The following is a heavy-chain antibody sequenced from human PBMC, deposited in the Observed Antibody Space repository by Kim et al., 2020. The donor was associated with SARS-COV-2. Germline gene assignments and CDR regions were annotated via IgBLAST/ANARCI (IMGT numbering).Heavy chain of an antibody. J-gene: IGHJ4*02. CDR3: ARDHEEVGTEGGFDY. V-gene: IGHV3-21*01. CDR2: ISSSSGYM. D-gene: IGHD1-26*01. Sequence: GGSLRLSCTASGFTLSNYNMNWVRQAPGKGLEWVSFISSSSGYMYYADSVTGRFTISRDNAKNSVFLQMNSLRAEDTAVYYCARDHEEVGTEGGFDYWGQGTLVTVSS. CDR1: GFTLSNYN.